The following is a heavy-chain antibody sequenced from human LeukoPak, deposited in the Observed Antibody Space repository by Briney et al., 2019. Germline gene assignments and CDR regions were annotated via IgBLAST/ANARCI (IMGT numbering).Heavy chain of an antibody. D-gene: IGHD4-17*01. Sequence: QPGGSLRLSCAASGFTFSDYYMSWVRQAPGKGLEWVSAISGSGGSAYYADSVQGRFTISRDNSKNTLYLQMNSLRAEDTAVYYCAKGETTTVTTLSDYWGQGTLVTVSS. CDR3: AKGETTTVTTLSDY. J-gene: IGHJ4*02. CDR1: GFTFSDYY. V-gene: IGHV3-23*01. CDR2: ISGSGGSA.